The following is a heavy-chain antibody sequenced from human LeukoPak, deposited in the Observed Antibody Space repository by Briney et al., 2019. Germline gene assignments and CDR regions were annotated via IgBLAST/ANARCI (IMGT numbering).Heavy chain of an antibody. Sequence: SVKVSCTASGGTFSSYAIHWVRQAPGQGLEWVGVIIPIFGTANYAQKFQGRVTITADESTSTGYMELSSLRSEDTAVYYCARVGDYDSPWYSWFDPWGQGTLVTVSS. CDR3: ARVGDYDSPWYSWFDP. CDR1: GGTFSSYA. CDR2: IIPIFGTA. J-gene: IGHJ5*02. V-gene: IGHV1-69*01. D-gene: IGHD2-21*01.